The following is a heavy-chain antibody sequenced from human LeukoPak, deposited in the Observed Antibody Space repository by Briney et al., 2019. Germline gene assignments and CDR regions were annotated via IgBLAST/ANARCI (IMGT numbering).Heavy chain of an antibody. CDR3: ARVGATGSRYFDY. Sequence: GGSLRLSCAASGFTFSSYGMGWVRQAPGEGLEWVSSISGNGGSTYYADSVKGRFTTSRDNSKNTLYLQMNSLRAEDTAVYYCARVGATGSRYFDYWGQGTLVTVSS. V-gene: IGHV3-23*01. J-gene: IGHJ4*02. D-gene: IGHD1-26*01. CDR2: ISGNGGST. CDR1: GFTFSSYG.